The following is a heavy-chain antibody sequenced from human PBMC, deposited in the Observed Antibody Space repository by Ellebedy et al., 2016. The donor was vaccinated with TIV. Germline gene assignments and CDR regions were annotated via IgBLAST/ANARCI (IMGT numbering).Heavy chain of an antibody. CDR2: ISSSSSYI. CDR3: ARDGTNGAH. J-gene: IGHJ4*02. Sequence: ESLKISCAASGFTFSSYSMNWVRQAPGKGLEWVSSISSSSSYIYYADSVKGRFTISRDNAKNSLYLQMNSLRAEDTAVYYCARDGTNGAHWGQGTLVTVSS. CDR1: GFTFSSYS. D-gene: IGHD4/OR15-4a*01. V-gene: IGHV3-21*01.